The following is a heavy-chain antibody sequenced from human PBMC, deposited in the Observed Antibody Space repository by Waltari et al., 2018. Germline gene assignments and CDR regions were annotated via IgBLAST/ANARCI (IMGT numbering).Heavy chain of an antibody. J-gene: IGHJ6*02. CDR1: GYTFTGYY. D-gene: IGHD5-18*01. CDR3: AREGGDTAMVRDYYYGMDV. Sequence: QVQLVQSGAEVKKPGASVKVSCKASGYTFTGYYMHWVRQAPGQGLEWMGRINPNSGGTNYAQKFQGRVTMTRDTSISTAYMELSRLRSDDTAVYYCAREGGDTAMVRDYYYGMDVWGQGTTVTVSS. V-gene: IGHV1-2*06. CDR2: INPNSGGT.